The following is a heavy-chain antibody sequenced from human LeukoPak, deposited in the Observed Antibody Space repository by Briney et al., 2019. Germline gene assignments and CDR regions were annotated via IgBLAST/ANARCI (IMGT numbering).Heavy chain of an antibody. V-gene: IGHV3-30*03. CDR2: IKYDGSNK. D-gene: IGHD3-22*01. J-gene: IGHJ4*02. CDR1: GFSFKDYN. CDR3: ASTYYYDSSGYFGY. Sequence: GGSLRLSCSASGFSFKDYNMHWVRQAPGKGLEWIGIIKYDGSNKFYTESVEGRFTISRDNSKNTLYLQMDSLRAEDTAVYYCASTYYYDSSGYFGYWGQGTLVTVSS.